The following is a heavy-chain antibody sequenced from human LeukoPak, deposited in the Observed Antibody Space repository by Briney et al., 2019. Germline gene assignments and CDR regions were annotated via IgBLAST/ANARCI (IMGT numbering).Heavy chain of an antibody. J-gene: IGHJ4*02. CDR3: ARDLSSGYDGLRDY. D-gene: IGHD5-12*01. Sequence: GGSLRLSCAASGFTFSSYEMNWVRQAPGKGLEWVSYISSSGSTIYYADSVKGLFTISRDNAKNSLYLQMNSLRAEDTAVYYCARDLSSGYDGLRDYWGQGTLVTVSS. CDR2: ISSSGSTI. V-gene: IGHV3-48*03. CDR1: GFTFSSYE.